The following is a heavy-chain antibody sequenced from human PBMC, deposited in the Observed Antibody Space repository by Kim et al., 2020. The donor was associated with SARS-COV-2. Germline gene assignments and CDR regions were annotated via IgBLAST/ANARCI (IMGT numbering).Heavy chain of an antibody. CDR3: ARDRSGSYFHAFDI. J-gene: IGHJ3*02. CDR2: ISSNGGST. V-gene: IGHV3-64*01. D-gene: IGHD1-26*01. CDR1: GFTFSSYA. Sequence: GGSLRLSCAASGFTFSSYAMHWVRQAPGKGLEYVSAISSNGGSTYYANSVKGRFTISRDNSKNTLYLQMGSLRAEDMAVYYCARDRSGSYFHAFDIWGQGTMVTVSS.